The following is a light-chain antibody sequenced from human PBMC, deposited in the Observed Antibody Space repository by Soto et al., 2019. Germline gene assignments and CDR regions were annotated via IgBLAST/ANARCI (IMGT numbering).Light chain of an antibody. Sequence: QSVLTQPASVSGSPGQSITISCTGTSSDVGNYNYVSWYQHHPGKAPKLMIYEVSYPPSGVSVRFSGSKSGNTASLTISGLQAEDEADYYCSSYTTSRTWVFGGGTKVTVL. CDR2: EVS. V-gene: IGLV2-14*01. CDR1: SSDVGNYNY. J-gene: IGLJ3*02. CDR3: SSYTTSRTWV.